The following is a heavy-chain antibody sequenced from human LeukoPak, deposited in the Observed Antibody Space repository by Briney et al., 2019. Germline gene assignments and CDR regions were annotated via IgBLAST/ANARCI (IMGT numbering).Heavy chain of an antibody. Sequence: SETLSLTCTVSGGSISSYYWSWIRQPPGKGLEWIGYIYYSGSTNYNPSLKSRVTISVDTSKNQFSLKLSSVTAADTAVYYCAVLSADCSSTSCYAVDYWGQGTLVTVSS. D-gene: IGHD2-2*01. CDR3: AVLSADCSSTSCYAVDY. V-gene: IGHV4-59*01. CDR1: GGSISSYY. CDR2: IYYSGST. J-gene: IGHJ4*02.